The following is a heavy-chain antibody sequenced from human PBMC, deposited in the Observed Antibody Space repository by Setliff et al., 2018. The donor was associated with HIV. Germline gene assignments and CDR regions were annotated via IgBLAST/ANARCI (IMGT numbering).Heavy chain of an antibody. Sequence: QPGGSLRLSCTVSGFPFDIFAMSWVRQAPGKGLEWVSALNSADGGTYYADSVKGRFTISRDNSKATLYLQMNNLRAEDTAVYYCAKDRVYVKGYFDYWGQGAQVTVSS. J-gene: IGHJ4*02. D-gene: IGHD3-22*01. V-gene: IGHV3-23*01. CDR1: GFPFDIFA. CDR2: LNSADGGT. CDR3: AKDRVYVKGYFDY.